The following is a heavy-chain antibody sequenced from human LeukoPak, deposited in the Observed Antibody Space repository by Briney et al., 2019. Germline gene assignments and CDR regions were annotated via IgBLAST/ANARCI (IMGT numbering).Heavy chain of an antibody. J-gene: IGHJ3*02. Sequence: PSETLSLTCTVSGGSIRSYYWSWIRQPPGKGLEWIGYIYYSGSTNYNPSLKSRVSISVDTSKNQFSLKLSSVTAADTAVYYCARKRAFDIWGQGTMVTVSS. CDR3: ARKRAFDI. CDR1: GGSIRSYY. CDR2: IYYSGST. V-gene: IGHV4-59*01.